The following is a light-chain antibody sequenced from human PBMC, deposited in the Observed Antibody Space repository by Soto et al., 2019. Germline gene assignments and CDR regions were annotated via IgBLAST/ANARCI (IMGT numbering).Light chain of an antibody. J-gene: IGKJ5*01. CDR2: LAS. V-gene: IGKV3D-11*01. CDR1: QAVNTR. Sequence: EIVLTQSPATLSSFPGDRVTLSCRASQAVNTRLAWYQHKPGQAPRLLIYLASNRAAGVPARFSGSGSGTDFTLTISSLEPEDFAVYYCQQRSNLFGQGTRLEIK. CDR3: QQRSNL.